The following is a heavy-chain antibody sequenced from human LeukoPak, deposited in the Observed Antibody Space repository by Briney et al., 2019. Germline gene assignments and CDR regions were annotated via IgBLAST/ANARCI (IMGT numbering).Heavy chain of an antibody. D-gene: IGHD3-22*01. CDR1: GGTFSSYA. V-gene: IGHV1-69*13. CDR3: ASSPIRYYYDSSGYYFDY. CDR2: IIPIFGTA. J-gene: IGHJ4*02. Sequence: SVKVSCKASGGTFSSYAISWVRQAPGQGLEWMGGIIPIFGTANYAQKFQGRVTITADESTSTAYMELSSLRSEDTAVYYCASSPIRYYYDSSGYYFDYWGQGTLVTVSS.